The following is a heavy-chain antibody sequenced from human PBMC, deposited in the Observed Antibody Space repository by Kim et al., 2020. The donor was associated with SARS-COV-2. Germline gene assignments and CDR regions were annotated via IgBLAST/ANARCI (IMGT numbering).Heavy chain of an antibody. Sequence: SETLSLTCIVSGGSINSYFWSWVRQPPGKGLEWIGHIYYDGRTTYNPSLKSRVTISVDRSNNKFSLKLTSVTAADTALYFCARDTALDYWGQGTLV. CDR3: ARDTALDY. CDR1: GGSINSYF. CDR2: IYYDGRT. J-gene: IGHJ4*02. D-gene: IGHD5-18*01. V-gene: IGHV4-59*12.